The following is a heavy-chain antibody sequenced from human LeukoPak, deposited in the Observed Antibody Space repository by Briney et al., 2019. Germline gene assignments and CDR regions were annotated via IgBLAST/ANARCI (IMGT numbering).Heavy chain of an antibody. V-gene: IGHV3-23*01. D-gene: IGHD6-13*01. CDR1: GFTFSNYA. Sequence: GGSLRLSCAASGFTFSNYAMSWVRQVPGRGLEWVSTISSRGDSTYDADSVKGRFTISRDNAKNSLYLQMNSLRAEDTAVYYCARGQNGKQQLAFDYWGQGTLVTVSS. CDR3: ARGQNGKQQLAFDY. J-gene: IGHJ4*02. CDR2: ISSRGDST.